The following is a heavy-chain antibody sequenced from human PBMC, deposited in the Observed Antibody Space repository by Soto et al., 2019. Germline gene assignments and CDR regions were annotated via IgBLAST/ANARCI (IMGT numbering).Heavy chain of an antibody. V-gene: IGHV1-2*02. CDR1: GYTFTGYY. Sequence: QVQLVQSGAEVKKPGASVKVSCKASGYTFTGYYMHWVRQAPGQGPEWMGWINPNSGGTTYAQKFQGRVTVTRDTSISKAYMELSILRSDDTAVYYCARGGSSSLDYWGQGTLVTVSS. J-gene: IGHJ4*02. CDR3: ARGGSSSLDY. D-gene: IGHD6-6*01. CDR2: INPNSGGT.